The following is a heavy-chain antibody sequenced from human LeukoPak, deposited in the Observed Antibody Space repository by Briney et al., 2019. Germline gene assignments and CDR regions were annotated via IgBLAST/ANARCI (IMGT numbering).Heavy chain of an antibody. J-gene: IGHJ3*02. CDR2: IYSGGST. CDR1: GFTVSSNY. Sequence: SGGSLRLSCAASGFTVSSNYMSWVRQAPGKGLEWGSVIYSGGSTYYADSVKGRFTISRDNSKNTLYLQMNSLRAEDTAVYYCARGLGSGRHAFDIWGQGQWSPSPQ. V-gene: IGHV3-66*01. D-gene: IGHD3-10*01. CDR3: ARGLGSGRHAFDI.